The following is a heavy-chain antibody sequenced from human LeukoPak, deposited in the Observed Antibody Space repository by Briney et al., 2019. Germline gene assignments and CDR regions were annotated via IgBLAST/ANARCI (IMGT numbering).Heavy chain of an antibody. Sequence: GGSLRLSCAASGFTVSSNYMSWVRQAPGKGLEWVSVIYSGGSTYYADSVKGRFTISRDNSKNTLHLQMNSLRAEDTAVYYCARDLGYGDYYFDYWGQGTLVTVSS. D-gene: IGHD4-17*01. V-gene: IGHV3-66*01. CDR1: GFTVSSNY. CDR2: IYSGGST. CDR3: ARDLGYGDYYFDY. J-gene: IGHJ4*02.